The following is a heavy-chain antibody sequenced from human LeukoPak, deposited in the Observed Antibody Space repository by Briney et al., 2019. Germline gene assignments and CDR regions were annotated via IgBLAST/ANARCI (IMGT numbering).Heavy chain of an antibody. D-gene: IGHD6-13*01. CDR3: SKGPSRWYDY. Sequence: PGGSLRLSCAASGFTFSSYAMSWVRQAPGKGLEWVSAISGSGGSTYYADSVKGRFTISRDNSKNTLYLQMNRLRAEDTAVYYWSKGPSRWYDYWGQGTMVTVSS. V-gene: IGHV3-23*01. CDR1: GFTFSSYA. J-gene: IGHJ4*02. CDR2: ISGSGGST.